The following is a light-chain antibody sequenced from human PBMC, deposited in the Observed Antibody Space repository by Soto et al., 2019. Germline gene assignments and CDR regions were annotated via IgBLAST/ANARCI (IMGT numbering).Light chain of an antibody. CDR2: EVN. CDR3: SSYAGSSNV. J-gene: IGLJ1*01. CDR1: SSDVGGYNY. Sequence: QSALTQPPSASGSPGQSVALSCTGTSSDVGGYNYVSWYQQHPGKAPKLMIYEVNKRPSGVPDRFSGSKSGNTASLTVSGLQAEDEADYYCSSYAGSSNVFGTGTKVTV. V-gene: IGLV2-8*01.